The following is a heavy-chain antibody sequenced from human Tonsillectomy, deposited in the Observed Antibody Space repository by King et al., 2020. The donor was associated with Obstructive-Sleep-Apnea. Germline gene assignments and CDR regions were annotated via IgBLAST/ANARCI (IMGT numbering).Heavy chain of an antibody. D-gene: IGHD3-22*01. V-gene: IGHV3-66*01. CDR1: GFTVSSKY. Sequence: EVQLVESGGGLVQPGGSLRLSCAASGFTVSSKYISWVRQAPGKGLAWVSVLYSDGSKYYADSVKGRFTISRDNSKNTLYLQMDSLRAEDTAVYYCATNYYDSSDSPNDAFDIWGHGTMVIVSS. J-gene: IGHJ3*02. CDR3: ATNYYDSSDSPNDAFDI. CDR2: LYSDGSK.